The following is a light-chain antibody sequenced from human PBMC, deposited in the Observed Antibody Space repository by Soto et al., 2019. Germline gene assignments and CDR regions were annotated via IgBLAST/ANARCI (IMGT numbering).Light chain of an antibody. CDR1: QSVTSDF. V-gene: IGKV3-20*01. CDR3: QHYDNTPPSVT. CDR2: GAS. J-gene: IGKJ3*01. Sequence: EIVLTQSPDILCLSPGDRATLSCRASQSVTSDFLVWYQQKPGQAPRLLIYGASSRATGIPDRFSGSGSGTDFILTISRLEPEDFAVYYCQHYDNTPPSVTFGPGTKVDIK.